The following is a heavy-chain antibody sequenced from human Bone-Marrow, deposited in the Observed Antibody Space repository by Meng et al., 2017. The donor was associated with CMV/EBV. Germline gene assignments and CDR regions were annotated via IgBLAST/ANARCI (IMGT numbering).Heavy chain of an antibody. Sequence: GESLKISCKGSGYSFTSYWIGWVRQMPGKGLEWMGIIYPGDSDTRYGPSFQGQVTISADKSISTAYLQWSSLKASDTAMYYCARHRQYDFWSGYFQVGDMDVWGQGTTVTVSS. J-gene: IGHJ6*02. CDR1: GYSFTSYW. CDR3: ARHRQYDFWSGYFQVGDMDV. V-gene: IGHV5-51*01. CDR2: IYPGDSDT. D-gene: IGHD3-3*01.